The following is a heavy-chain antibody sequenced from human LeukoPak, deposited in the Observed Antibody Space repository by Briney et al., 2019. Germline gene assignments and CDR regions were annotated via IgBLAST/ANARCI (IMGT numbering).Heavy chain of an antibody. CDR1: GFTLSSYA. Sequence: GGSLRLSCAASGFTLSSYAMHWVRQAPGKGLEWVAVISYDGSNKYYADSVKGRFTISRDNSKNTLYLQMNSLGAEDTAVYYCARDKGGLYGDYDWGQGTLVTVSS. D-gene: IGHD4-17*01. CDR2: ISYDGSNK. V-gene: IGHV3-30-3*01. CDR3: ARDKGGLYGDYD. J-gene: IGHJ4*02.